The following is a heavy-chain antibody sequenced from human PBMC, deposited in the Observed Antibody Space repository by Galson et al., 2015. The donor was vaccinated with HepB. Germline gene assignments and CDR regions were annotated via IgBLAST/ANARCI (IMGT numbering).Heavy chain of an antibody. J-gene: IGHJ1*01. D-gene: IGHD3-3*01. Sequence: SLRLSCAASGFTFSNAWMSWVRQAPGKELEWVGRIKSKTDGGTTDYAAPVKGRFTISRDDSKNTLCLQMNSLKTEDTAVYYCTSLPIKRYYDFWSGYYTGEYFQHWGQGTLVTVSS. CDR3: TSLPIKRYYDFWSGYYTGEYFQH. CDR2: IKSKTDGGTT. V-gene: IGHV3-15*01. CDR1: GFTFSNAW.